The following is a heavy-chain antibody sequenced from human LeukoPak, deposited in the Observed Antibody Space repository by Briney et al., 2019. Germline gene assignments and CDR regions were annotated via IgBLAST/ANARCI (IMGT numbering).Heavy chain of an antibody. D-gene: IGHD2-15*01. CDR1: GYTFSSYD. CDR3: ARGGCESCYNY. J-gene: IGHJ4*02. Sequence: VASVKVSCKASGYTFSSYDINWVRQVTGQGLEWMGWMNPNSGNTGYAQKFQGRVTITRDTSISTAYMELSSLRSEDTAVYYCARGGCESCYNYWGQGTLVTVSS. V-gene: IGHV1-8*03. CDR2: MNPNSGNT.